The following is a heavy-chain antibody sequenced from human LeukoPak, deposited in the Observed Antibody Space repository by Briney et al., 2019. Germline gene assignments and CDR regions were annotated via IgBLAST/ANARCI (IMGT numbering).Heavy chain of an antibody. D-gene: IGHD6-13*01. CDR2: IYYSGST. V-gene: IGHV4-59*01. CDR1: GGSFSSYY. Sequence: SETLSLTCAVYGGSFSSYYWSWIRQTPGKGLEWIGYIYYSGSTNYNPSLKSRVTISVDTSKNQFSLKLSSVTAADTAVYYCARVVSSSWYRWFDPWGQGTLVTVSS. CDR3: ARVVSSSWYRWFDP. J-gene: IGHJ5*02.